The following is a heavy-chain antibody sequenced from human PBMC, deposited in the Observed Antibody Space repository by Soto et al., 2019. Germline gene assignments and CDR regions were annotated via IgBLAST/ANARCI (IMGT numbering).Heavy chain of an antibody. CDR1: GFTFSSYW. Sequence: AGGSLRLSCAASGFTFSSYWMSWVRQAPGKGLEWVANIKQDGSEKYYVDSVKGRFTISRDNAKNSLYLQMNSLRAEDTAVYYCARDTRYDFWSGYYFDDRGQGTPVTVSS. D-gene: IGHD3-3*01. CDR2: IKQDGSEK. CDR3: ARDTRYDFWSGYYFDD. V-gene: IGHV3-7*01. J-gene: IGHJ4*02.